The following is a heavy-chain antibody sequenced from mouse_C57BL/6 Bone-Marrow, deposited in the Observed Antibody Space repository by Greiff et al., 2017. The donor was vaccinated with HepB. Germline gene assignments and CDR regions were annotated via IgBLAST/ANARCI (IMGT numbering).Heavy chain of an antibody. Sequence: VQLQQSGAELVKPGASVKLSCKASGYTFTSYWMHWVKQRPGQGLEWIGEIDPSDSYTNYNQKFKGKATLTVDTSSSTAYMQLSSLTSEDSAVYYCYYGSSYYWGQGTTLTVSS. D-gene: IGHD1-1*01. CDR2: IDPSDSYT. CDR3: YYGSSYY. V-gene: IGHV1-50*01. J-gene: IGHJ2*01. CDR1: GYTFTSYW.